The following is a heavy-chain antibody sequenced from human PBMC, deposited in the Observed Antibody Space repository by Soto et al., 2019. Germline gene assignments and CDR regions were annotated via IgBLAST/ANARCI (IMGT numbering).Heavy chain of an antibody. V-gene: IGHV3-15*01. Sequence: PGGSLIVSCAASGFTFSNVWLSWVRQGPGKELEWLGRIKSRTENETTDYASPARGRFIISIEDSKNMLYLQLNSLKSEVTGVYYCATVLPHAHSCSESWSQGP. CDR3: ATVLPHAHSCSES. CDR1: GFTFSNVW. CDR2: IKSRTENETT. D-gene: IGHD2-21*01. J-gene: IGHJ5*02.